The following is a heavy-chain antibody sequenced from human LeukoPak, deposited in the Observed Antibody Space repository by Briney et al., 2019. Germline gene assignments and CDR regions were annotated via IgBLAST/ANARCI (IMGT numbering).Heavy chain of an antibody. CDR1: GGSFSGYY. CDR2: INHSGST. Sequence: SETLSLTCAVYGGSFSGYYWSWIRQPPGKGLEWIGEINHSGSTNYNPSLKSRVTISVDTSKNQFSLKLSSVTAADTAVYYCASGYSRGIDVWGQGTTVTVSS. J-gene: IGHJ6*02. CDR3: ASGYSRGIDV. V-gene: IGHV4-34*01. D-gene: IGHD6-13*01.